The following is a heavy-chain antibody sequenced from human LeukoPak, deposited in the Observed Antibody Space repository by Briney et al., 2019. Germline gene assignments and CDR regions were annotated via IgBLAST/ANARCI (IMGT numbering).Heavy chain of an antibody. J-gene: IGHJ4*02. V-gene: IGHV3-30*03. CDR2: ISYDGSNK. CDR1: GFTFSSYG. D-gene: IGHD6-13*01. CDR3: ARDGSGSWFDY. Sequence: PGGSLRLSCAASGFTFSSYGMHWVRQAPGKGLEWVAVISYDGSNKYYADSVKGRFTISRDNSKNTLYLQMNSLRSDDTALYYCARDGSGSWFDYWGQGTLVSVSS.